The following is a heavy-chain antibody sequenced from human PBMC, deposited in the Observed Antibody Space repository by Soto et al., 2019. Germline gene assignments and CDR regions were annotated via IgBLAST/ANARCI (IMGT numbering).Heavy chain of an antibody. Sequence: EVQLVESGGGLVQPGGSLRLSCEASGFAFRNYDMHWVRQGTGKGLEWVSGISAAGDPDYADSVEGRFTISRENAQNSFFLQMNSLRVGDTAVYYCARTDGDFYGLDVWGQGTPVIVSS. V-gene: IGHV3-13*05. CDR3: ARTDGDFYGLDV. CDR2: ISAAGDP. J-gene: IGHJ6*02. CDR1: GFAFRNYD.